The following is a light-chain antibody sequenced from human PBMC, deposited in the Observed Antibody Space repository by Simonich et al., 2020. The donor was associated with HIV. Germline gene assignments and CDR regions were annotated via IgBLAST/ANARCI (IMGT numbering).Light chain of an antibody. CDR1: QSISSW. CDR3: LQDYNYPRT. J-gene: IGKJ1*01. CDR2: AAS. Sequence: DIQMTQSPSTLSASVGDRVTITCRASQSISSWLAWYQQKPGKAPKLLIYAASNLQSGVPSRISGSGSGTDFTLTISSLQPEDFATYYCLQDYNYPRTFGQGTKVEIK. V-gene: IGKV1-5*01.